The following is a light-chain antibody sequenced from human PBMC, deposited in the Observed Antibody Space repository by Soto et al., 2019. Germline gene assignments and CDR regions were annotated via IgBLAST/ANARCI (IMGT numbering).Light chain of an antibody. CDR2: GHS. CDR3: QSYDSSLSGWV. V-gene: IGLV1-40*01. Sequence: QSVLTQPPSVSGAPGQKVTISCIGSSSNFGAGYDVHWYQQLPGTAPKLLIYGHSNRPSGVPDRFSGSKSGTLASLAITGLQAEDEADYYCQSYDSSLSGWVFGGGTKLTVL. CDR1: SSNFGAGYD. J-gene: IGLJ3*02.